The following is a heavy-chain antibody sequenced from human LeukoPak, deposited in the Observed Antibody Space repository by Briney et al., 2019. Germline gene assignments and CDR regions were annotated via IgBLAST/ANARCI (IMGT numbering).Heavy chain of an antibody. Sequence: GGSLRHSCAASGLTLSPYWMHWVRQAPGKGLVWVSHISTDGTATTYADSVKGRFTISRDNAKSTLYLQMNSLRAEDTAVYYCVRDSNLSFDYWGQGSLVTVSS. J-gene: IGHJ4*02. CDR3: VRDSNLSFDY. CDR1: GLTLSPYW. V-gene: IGHV3-74*01. D-gene: IGHD1-14*01. CDR2: ISTDGTAT.